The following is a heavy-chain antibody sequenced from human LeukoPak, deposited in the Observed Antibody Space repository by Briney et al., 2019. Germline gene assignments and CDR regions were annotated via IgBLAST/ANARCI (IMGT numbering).Heavy chain of an antibody. CDR2: INPSGGST. Sequence: ASVKVSCKASGYTFTSYYMHWVRQAPGQGLEWMGIINPSGGSTSYAQKFQGRVTMTRDTSTSTVYMELSSLRSDDTAVYYCARDFPHYDYVWGSYRPLMNDAFDIWGQGTMVTVSS. CDR3: ARDFPHYDYVWGSYRPLMNDAFDI. CDR1: GYTFTSYY. D-gene: IGHD3-16*02. V-gene: IGHV1-46*01. J-gene: IGHJ3*02.